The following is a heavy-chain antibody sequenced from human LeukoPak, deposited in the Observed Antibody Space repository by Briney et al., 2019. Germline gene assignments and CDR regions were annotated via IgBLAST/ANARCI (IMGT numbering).Heavy chain of an antibody. V-gene: IGHV4-39*07. CDR3: ARPGGAWKGSYPTFDY. J-gene: IGHJ4*02. D-gene: IGHD4-23*01. Sequence: SETLSLTCTVSGGSISSSSYYWGWIRQPPGKGLEWIGSIYYSGSTYYNPSLKSRVTISVDTSRNQYSLKLSSVTAADTAVYYCARPGGAWKGSYPTFDYWGQGTLVTVSS. CDR1: GGSISSSSYY. CDR2: IYYSGST.